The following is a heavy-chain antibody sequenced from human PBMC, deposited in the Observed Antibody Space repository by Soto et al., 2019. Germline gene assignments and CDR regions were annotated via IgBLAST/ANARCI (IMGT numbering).Heavy chain of an antibody. CDR1: GDSISRNTAA. V-gene: IGHV6-1*01. Sequence: PSQTLSLTCVISGDSISRNTAAWNWIRRSPSRGLEWLGRTYYRSKWYFDYAVSLKSRITINPDTSRNQVSLQLSSVTPADTAVYYCARGAVTYYFDYWGQGTLVTVSS. CDR2: TYYRSKWYF. D-gene: IGHD4-17*01. CDR3: ARGAVTYYFDY. J-gene: IGHJ4*02.